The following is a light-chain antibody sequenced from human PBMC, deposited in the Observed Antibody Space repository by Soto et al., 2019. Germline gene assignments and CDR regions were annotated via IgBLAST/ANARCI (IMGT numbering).Light chain of an antibody. V-gene: IGKV3-20*01. Sequence: EIVLTQSPGTLSLSPGERATLSCRASQSVSSSYLAWYQQKPAQAPRLLIYGASSRATGTPDRFSGSGSGTDFTLTISRLEPEDFAVYYCQQFSSYPLTFSGGTKVEIK. CDR1: QSVSSSY. CDR3: QQFSSYPLT. J-gene: IGKJ4*01. CDR2: GAS.